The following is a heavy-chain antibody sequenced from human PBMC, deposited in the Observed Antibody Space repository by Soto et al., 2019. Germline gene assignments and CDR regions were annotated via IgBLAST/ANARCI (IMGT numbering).Heavy chain of an antibody. Sequence: SVKVSCKASGGTFSSYTISWVRQAPGQGLEWMGRIIPILGIANYAQKFQGRVTITADKSTSTAYMELSSLRSEDTAVYYCARGYCSGGSCYSLFDYWGQGTLVTVSS. CDR1: GGTFSSYT. D-gene: IGHD2-15*01. CDR3: ARGYCSGGSCYSLFDY. J-gene: IGHJ4*02. V-gene: IGHV1-69*02. CDR2: IIPILGIA.